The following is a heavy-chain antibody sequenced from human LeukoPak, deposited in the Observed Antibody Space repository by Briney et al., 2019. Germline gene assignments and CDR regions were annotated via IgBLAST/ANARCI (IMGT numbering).Heavy chain of an antibody. D-gene: IGHD5-18*01. CDR3: ARDKQHSYGRYFDH. CDR1: GGSISTYH. V-gene: IGHV4-59*01. J-gene: IGHJ4*02. Sequence: SETLSLTCTVSGGSISTYHWNWIRKSPEEGLEWIGYMQSTGNSNYNPSLKSRVTMSVDMSRTQIVLNLSSVTPADTAVYFCARDKQHSYGRYFDHWGQGILVTVSS. CDR2: MQSTGNS.